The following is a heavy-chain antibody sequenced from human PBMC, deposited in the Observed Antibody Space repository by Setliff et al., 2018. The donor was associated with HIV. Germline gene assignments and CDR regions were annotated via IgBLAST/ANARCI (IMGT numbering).Heavy chain of an antibody. CDR3: ARDRWGCGELLLSRDAFDI. J-gene: IGHJ3*02. CDR1: GGSISSHY. CDR2: SYYSGST. V-gene: IGHV4-59*11. D-gene: IGHD3-10*01. Sequence: SETLSLTCTVSGGSISSHYGSWIRQPPGKGLEWTGSSYYSGSTNYNPSLKSRVTISVDTSKNQFSLKLSSVTAADTAVYYCARDRWGCGELLLSRDAFDIWGQGTMVTVSS.